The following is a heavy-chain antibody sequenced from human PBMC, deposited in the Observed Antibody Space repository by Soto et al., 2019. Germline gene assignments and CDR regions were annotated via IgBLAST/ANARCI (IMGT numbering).Heavy chain of an antibody. V-gene: IGHV1-18*01. Sequence: QVHLVQSGAEVKKPGASVKVSCKGSGYAFTTYGITWVRQAPGQGLEWMGWISPHNGNTNYAQKLQGRVTVPRDTSTSTAYMEQRSLRSDDAAVYYCARGRYGDYWGQGALVTVSS. D-gene: IGHD1-1*01. CDR2: ISPHNGNT. CDR1: GYAFTTYG. CDR3: ARGRYGDY. J-gene: IGHJ4*02.